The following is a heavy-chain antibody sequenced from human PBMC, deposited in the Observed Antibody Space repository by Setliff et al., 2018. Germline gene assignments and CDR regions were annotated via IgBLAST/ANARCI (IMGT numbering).Heavy chain of an antibody. CDR3: VRDLHWGFDY. Sequence: GGSLRLSCAASGFTFSNAWMSWVRQAPGKGLEWVGRIKSKTDGGTTDYAAPVKGRFTISRDNVKNSLFLQMNSLRAEDTAVYYCVRDLHWGFDYWGLGTLVTVS. V-gene: IGHV3-15*01. D-gene: IGHD7-27*01. CDR1: GFTFSNAW. J-gene: IGHJ4*02. CDR2: IKSKTDGGTT.